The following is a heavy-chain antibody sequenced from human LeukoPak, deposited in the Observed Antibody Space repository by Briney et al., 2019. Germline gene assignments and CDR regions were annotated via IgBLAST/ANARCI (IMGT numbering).Heavy chain of an antibody. CDR1: GFTFSSYE. J-gene: IGHJ4*02. D-gene: IGHD2-21*02. CDR2: ITTSGNSI. CDR3: AREQSRCGGDCIDH. Sequence: GGSLRLSCAASGFTFSSYEMNWVRQAPGKGLEWVSYITTSGNSIKYADSVKGRFTASRDNAKNSLYLQMNSLRVEDTAVYYCAREQSRCGGDCIDHWGQGTLVTVSS. V-gene: IGHV3-48*03.